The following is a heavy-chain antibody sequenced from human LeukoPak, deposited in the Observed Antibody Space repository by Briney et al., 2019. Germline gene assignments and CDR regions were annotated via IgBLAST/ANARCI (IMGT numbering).Heavy chain of an antibody. CDR3: ARGGYSSSWTLFDC. CDR2: INHSGST. D-gene: IGHD6-13*01. CDR1: GGSFSGYY. V-gene: IGHV4-34*01. Sequence: SETLCLTCAVYGGSFSGYYWSWIRQPPGKGLEWIGEINHSGSTNYNPSLKSRVTISVDTSKNQFSLKLSSVTAADTAVYYWARGGYSSSWTLFDCCGQGTLVTVSS. J-gene: IGHJ4*02.